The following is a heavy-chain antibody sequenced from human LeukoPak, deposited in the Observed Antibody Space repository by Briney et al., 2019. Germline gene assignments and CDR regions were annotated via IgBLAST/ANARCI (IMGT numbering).Heavy chain of an antibody. CDR3: ARGYCSSTSCWFDP. V-gene: IGHV4-34*01. CDR2: INHSGST. D-gene: IGHD2-2*01. CDR1: GGSFSGYY. J-gene: IGHJ5*02. Sequence: SETLSLTCAVYGGSFSGYYWSWIRQPPGKGLEWIGEINHSGSTNYNPSLKSRVTISVDTSKNQFSPKLSSVTAADTAVYYCARGYCSSTSCWFDPWGQGTLVTVSS.